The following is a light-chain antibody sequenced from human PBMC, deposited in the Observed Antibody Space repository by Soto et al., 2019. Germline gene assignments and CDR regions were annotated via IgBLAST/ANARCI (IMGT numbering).Light chain of an antibody. CDR2: DVS. V-gene: IGLV2-11*01. CDR1: SSDVGGYNY. J-gene: IGLJ1*01. Sequence: QSALTQPRSVSGSPGQSVTISCTGTSSDVGGYNYVSWYQQHPRKAPKLMIYDVSRRPSGVPDRFSGSKSGNTASLTISGLQAEDEADYCCCSYAGSYTYVFGTGTKVTVL. CDR3: CSYAGSYTYV.